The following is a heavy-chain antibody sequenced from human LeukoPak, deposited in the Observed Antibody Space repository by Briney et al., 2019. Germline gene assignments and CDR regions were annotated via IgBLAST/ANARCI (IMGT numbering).Heavy chain of an antibody. CDR1: GYTFTSYY. Sequence: GASVKVSCKASGYTFTSYYMHWVRQAPGQGLEWMGIINPSGGSTSYAQKFQGRVTMTRDTSTSTVYMELSSLRSEDTAVYYCARVRSGYDYYYGMDVWGQGTTVTVSS. D-gene: IGHD1-26*01. J-gene: IGHJ6*02. V-gene: IGHV1-46*01. CDR2: INPSGGST. CDR3: ARVRSGYDYYYGMDV.